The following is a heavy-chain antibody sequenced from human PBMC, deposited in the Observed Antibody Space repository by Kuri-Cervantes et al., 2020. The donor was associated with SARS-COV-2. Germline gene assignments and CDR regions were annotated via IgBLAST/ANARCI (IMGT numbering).Heavy chain of an antibody. V-gene: IGHV3-49*04. CDR1: GFTFGDYA. Sequence: GESLKISCTASGFTFGDYAMSWVRQAPGKGLEWVGFIRSKAYGGTTEYAASVKGRFTISRDDSKSIAYLQMNSLKTEDTAVYYCTTAGQSITIFGVVTNMDVWGKGTTVTVSS. D-gene: IGHD3-3*01. CDR2: IRSKAYGGTT. J-gene: IGHJ6*03. CDR3: TTAGQSITIFGVVTNMDV.